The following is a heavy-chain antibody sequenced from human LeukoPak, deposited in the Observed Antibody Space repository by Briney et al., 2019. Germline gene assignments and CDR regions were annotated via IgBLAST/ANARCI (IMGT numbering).Heavy chain of an antibody. CDR3: ARGATPMVGAADAFDI. CDR2: INPHNGNT. D-gene: IGHD1-26*01. V-gene: IGHV1-18*04. J-gene: IGHJ3*02. Sequence: ASVKVSCKASGYTFTSYYMHWVRQAPGQGLEWMGWINPHNGNTNYAQKLQGRVTMTTDTSINTAYMELRSLRSDDTAVYYCARGATPMVGAADAFDIWGQGTMVTVSS. CDR1: GYTFTSYY.